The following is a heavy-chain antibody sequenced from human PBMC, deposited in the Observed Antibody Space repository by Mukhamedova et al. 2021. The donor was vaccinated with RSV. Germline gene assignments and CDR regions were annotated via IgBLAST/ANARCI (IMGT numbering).Heavy chain of an antibody. CDR2: ISHSGSA. D-gene: IGHD2-15*01. V-gene: IGHV4-4*02. J-gene: IGHJ4*02. CDR3: ARTYCSAGSCFHIDY. Sequence: EYMGEISHSGSANYNPSLKSRVTISVDKSKNQFSLKLSSVTAADTDVYYCARTYCSAGSCFHIDYWGQGTLVTVSS.